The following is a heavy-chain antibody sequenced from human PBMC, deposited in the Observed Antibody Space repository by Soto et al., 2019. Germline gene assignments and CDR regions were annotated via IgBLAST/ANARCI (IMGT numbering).Heavy chain of an antibody. D-gene: IGHD6-6*01. CDR1: GFTFSSYA. J-gene: IGHJ4*02. V-gene: IGHV3-23*01. Sequence: PGGSLRLSCAASGFTFSSYAMSWARQAPGKGLEWVSAISGSGGSTYYADSVKGRFTISRDNSKNTLYLQMNSLRAEDTAVYYCANHQPGVIAARRVPRDYWGQGTLVTVSS. CDR2: ISGSGGST. CDR3: ANHQPGVIAARRVPRDY.